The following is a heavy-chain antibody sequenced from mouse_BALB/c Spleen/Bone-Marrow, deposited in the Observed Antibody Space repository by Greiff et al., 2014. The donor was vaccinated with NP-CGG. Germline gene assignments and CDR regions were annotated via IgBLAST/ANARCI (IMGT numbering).Heavy chain of an antibody. D-gene: IGHD2-1*01. Sequence: QVQLQQSGPELVRPGVSVKISCRGSGYTFTDYAMHWVKQSHAKSLEWIGVISTHSGNTNYNQKFKGKATMTVDKSSSTAYKELARLTSEDSAIYYCASPIYYGNYEGFAYWGQGTLVTVSA. J-gene: IGHJ3*01. CDR2: ISTHSGNT. CDR1: GYTFTDYA. CDR3: ASPIYYGNYEGFAY. V-gene: IGHV1-67*01.